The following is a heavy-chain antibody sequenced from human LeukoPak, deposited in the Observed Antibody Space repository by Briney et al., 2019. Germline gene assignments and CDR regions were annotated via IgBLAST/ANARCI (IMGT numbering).Heavy chain of an antibody. J-gene: IGHJ5*02. CDR3: ARAKEFRVDTAVVTYGFGR. CDR2: INSDGSSK. Sequence: GGSLRLSCAASGFTFSSYCMHWVRQAPGKGLVWVSSINSDGSSKCYAHYVNGRFTLYTDKAKNTLYLQMYSVRAEGTAVYYCARAKEFRVDTAVVTYGFGRWGQGTLVTVP. D-gene: IGHD5-18*01. V-gene: IGHV3-74*01. CDR1: GFTFSSYC.